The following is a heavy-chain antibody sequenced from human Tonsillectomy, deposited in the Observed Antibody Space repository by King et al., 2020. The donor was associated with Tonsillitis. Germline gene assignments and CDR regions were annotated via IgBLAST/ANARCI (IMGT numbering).Heavy chain of an antibody. Sequence: VQLVESGGGLVQPGGSLRLSCAASGYTFSSYWMTWVRQAPGKGREGVGNITDDGSEKYFLDSVKARFIISRDNAESSVHLQMNSLRAEDTAVYYCARVGMGDAFDYWGQGTLVIVAS. D-gene: IGHD2-8*01. V-gene: IGHV3-7*01. CDR1: GYTFSSYW. CDR2: ITDDGSEK. J-gene: IGHJ4*02. CDR3: ARVGMGDAFDY.